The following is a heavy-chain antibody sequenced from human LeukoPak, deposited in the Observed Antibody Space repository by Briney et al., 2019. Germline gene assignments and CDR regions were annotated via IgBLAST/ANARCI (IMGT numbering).Heavy chain of an antibody. V-gene: IGHV4-34*01. J-gene: IGHJ4*02. Sequence: SETLSLTCAVYGGSFNGYYWSWIRQPPGKGLEWIGEINHSGSTNYNPSLKSRVTISVDTSKNQFSLKLSSVTAADTAVYYCARGLSQYYYDSSGYYYGYWGQGTLVTVSS. D-gene: IGHD3-22*01. CDR3: ARGLSQYYYDSSGYYYGY. CDR2: INHSGST. CDR1: GGSFNGYY.